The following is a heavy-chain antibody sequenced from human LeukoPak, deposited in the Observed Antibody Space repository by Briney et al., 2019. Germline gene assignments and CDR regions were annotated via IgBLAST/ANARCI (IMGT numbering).Heavy chain of an antibody. CDR1: GGSISGTSYY. V-gene: IGHV4-39*07. J-gene: IGHJ4*02. CDR2: LSYSGST. D-gene: IGHD6-13*01. Sequence: SETLSLTCTVSGGSISGTSYYWGWIRQPPGKGLEWIGSLSYSGSTYCNPSLKSRVTISVDTSKTHLSLRLSSVTAADTAVYYCARVSAGRVYWGQGTLVTVSS. CDR3: ARVSAGRVY.